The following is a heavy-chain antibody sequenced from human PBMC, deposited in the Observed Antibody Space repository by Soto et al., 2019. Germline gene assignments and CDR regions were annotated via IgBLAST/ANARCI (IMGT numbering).Heavy chain of an antibody. CDR1: GFTFSSYA. V-gene: IGHV3-30*14. Sequence: QVQLVESGGGVVQPGRSLRLSCAASGFTFSSYAIHWVRQAPGKGLEWVAVVSYDGKNKYYADSVKGRFTISRDNSKNTLFLQMNSLRAEDTAVYYCARNYDSTGPIDYCGQGTLVTVSS. CDR3: ARNYDSTGPIDY. D-gene: IGHD3-22*01. J-gene: IGHJ4*02. CDR2: VSYDGKNK.